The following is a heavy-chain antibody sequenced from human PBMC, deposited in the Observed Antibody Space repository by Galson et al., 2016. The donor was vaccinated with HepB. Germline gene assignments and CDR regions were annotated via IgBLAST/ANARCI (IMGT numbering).Heavy chain of an antibody. CDR2: FSGSGGTT. D-gene: IGHD3-3*01. V-gene: IGHV3-23*01. CDR3: AKEPNYDFWSGHPFDY. CDR1: GFTFSSYA. Sequence: SLRLSCAASGFTFSSYALSWVRQAPGKGLEWVSVFSGSGGTTYYADSVKGRFTISRDNSKNALYLQMNSLRAEDTAVYYCAKEPNYDFWSGHPFDYWGQGTLVTVSS. J-gene: IGHJ4*02.